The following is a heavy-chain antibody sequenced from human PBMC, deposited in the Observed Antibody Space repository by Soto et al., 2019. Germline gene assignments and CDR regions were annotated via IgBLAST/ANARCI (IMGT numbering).Heavy chain of an antibody. D-gene: IGHD3-22*01. V-gene: IGHV3-73*01. Sequence: PGGSLRLSCAASGFTFSGSAMHWVRQASGKGLEWVGRIRSKANSYATAYAASVKGRFTISRDDSKNTAYLQMNSLKTEDTAVYYCTSLRSGGSSGYWSEDYYFDYWGQGTLVTVSS. CDR3: TSLRSGGSSGYWSEDYYFDY. CDR2: IRSKANSYAT. CDR1: GFTFSGSA. J-gene: IGHJ4*02.